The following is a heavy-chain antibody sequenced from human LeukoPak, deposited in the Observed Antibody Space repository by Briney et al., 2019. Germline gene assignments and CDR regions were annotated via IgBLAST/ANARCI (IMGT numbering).Heavy chain of an antibody. CDR1: GYTFTSYG. D-gene: IGHD3-10*01. J-gene: IGHJ4*02. CDR3: ARDPMVRGVIPYYFDY. CDR2: ISAYNGNT. Sequence: ASVTVSCKASGYTFTSYGISWVRQAPGQGLEWMGWISAYNGNTNYAQKLQGRVTMTTDTSTSTAYMELRSLRSDDTAVYYCARDPMVRGVIPYYFDYWGQGALVTVSS. V-gene: IGHV1-18*01.